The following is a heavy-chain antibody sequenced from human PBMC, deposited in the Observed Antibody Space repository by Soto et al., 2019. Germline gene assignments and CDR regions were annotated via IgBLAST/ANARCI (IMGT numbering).Heavy chain of an antibody. CDR3: AHRPVGELYAGY. D-gene: IGHD3-10*01. J-gene: IGHJ4*02. CDR2: IYWDDDK. CDR1: GFSLSTSGVG. V-gene: IGHV2-5*02. Sequence: SGPTLVNPTQTLTLTCTFSGFSLSTSGVGVGWIRQPPGKALEWLALIYWDDDKRYSPSLKSRLTITKDTSKNQVVLTMTNMDPVDTATYYCAHRPVGELYAGYWGQGTLVTVSS.